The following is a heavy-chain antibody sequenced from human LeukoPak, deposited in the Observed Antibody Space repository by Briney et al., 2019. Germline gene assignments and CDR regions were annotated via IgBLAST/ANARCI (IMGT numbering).Heavy chain of an antibody. V-gene: IGHV3-74*01. Sequence: GRSRRLSCAASGFTFSSYWMHWVRQAPGKGLVWVSRINSDGSNTIYADSVKGRFTIPRDNAKSTLYLEMNSLRAEDTAVYYCARRSAAKDAFDIWGQGTMVTVSS. J-gene: IGHJ3*02. CDR1: GFTFSSYW. D-gene: IGHD6-25*01. CDR2: INSDGSNT. CDR3: ARRSAAKDAFDI.